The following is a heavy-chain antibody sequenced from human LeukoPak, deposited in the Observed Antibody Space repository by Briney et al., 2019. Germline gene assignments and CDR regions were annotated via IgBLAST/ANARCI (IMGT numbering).Heavy chain of an antibody. J-gene: IGHJ4*02. CDR3: AREVDY. CDR2: MSYDGSNK. Sequence: GGSLRLSCAASGFTFSSYAMHWVRQAPGKGLEWVAVMSYDGSNKYYADSVKGRFTISRDNSKNTLYLQMNSLRAEDTAVYYCAREVDYWGQGTLVTVSS. CDR1: GFTFSSYA. V-gene: IGHV3-30*04.